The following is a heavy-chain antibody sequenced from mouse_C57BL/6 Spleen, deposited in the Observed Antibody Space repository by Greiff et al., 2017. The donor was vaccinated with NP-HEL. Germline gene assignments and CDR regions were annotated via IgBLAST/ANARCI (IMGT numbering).Heavy chain of an antibody. CDR3: ARMGRPHFDY. J-gene: IGHJ2*01. V-gene: IGHV1-69*01. CDR1: GYTFTSYW. CDR2: IDPSDSYT. Sequence: VQLQQSGAELVMPGASVKLSCKASGYTFTSYWMHWVKQRPGQGLEWIGEIDPSDSYTNYNQKFKGKSTLTVDKSSSTAYMQLSSLTSEASAVYYCARMGRPHFDYWGQGTTLTVSS.